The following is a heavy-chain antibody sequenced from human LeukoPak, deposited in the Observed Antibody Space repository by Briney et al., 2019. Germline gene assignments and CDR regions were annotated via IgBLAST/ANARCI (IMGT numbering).Heavy chain of an antibody. CDR2: ISWNSGSI. D-gene: IGHD3-16*01. CDR3: AKSPVGEGDSYLDY. CDR1: GFTFDDYA. Sequence: GGSLRLSCAASGFTFDDYAMHWVRHAPGKGLEWVSGISWNSGSIGYADSVKGRFTISRDNAKNSLYLQMNSLRAEDTALYYCAKSPVGEGDSYLDYWGQGTLVTVSS. V-gene: IGHV3-9*01. J-gene: IGHJ4*02.